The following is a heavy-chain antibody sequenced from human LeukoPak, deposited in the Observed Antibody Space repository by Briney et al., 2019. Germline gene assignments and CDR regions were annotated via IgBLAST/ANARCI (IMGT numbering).Heavy chain of an antibody. CDR2: ISYDGSNE. J-gene: IGHJ4*02. V-gene: IGHV3-30*04. CDR3: ANSGLNRFEY. Sequence: PGGSLRLSCAASGFTFSSYVMHWVRQAPGKGLEWVAIISYDGSNEYYADSVKGRFSISRDNSKNTLYLQVNSLRADDTAVYCCANSGLNRFEYWGQGALVTVSS. D-gene: IGHD2-15*01. CDR1: GFTFSSYV.